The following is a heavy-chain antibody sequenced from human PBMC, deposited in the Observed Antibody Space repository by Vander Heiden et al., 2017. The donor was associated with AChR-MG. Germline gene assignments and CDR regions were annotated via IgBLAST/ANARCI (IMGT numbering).Heavy chain of an antibody. J-gene: IGHJ5*02. CDR2: INPNSGGT. D-gene: IGHD2-2*01. CDR1: GYTFTGYY. CDR3: ARGRYCSSTSCYYWFDP. Sequence: QVQLVQSGAEVPKPGASAKVSCKASGYTFTGYYMHWVRQAPGQGLEWMGWINPNSGGTNYAQKFQGRVTMTRDTSISTAYMELSRLRSDDTAVYYCARGRYCSSTSCYYWFDPWGQGTLVTVSS. V-gene: IGHV1-2*02.